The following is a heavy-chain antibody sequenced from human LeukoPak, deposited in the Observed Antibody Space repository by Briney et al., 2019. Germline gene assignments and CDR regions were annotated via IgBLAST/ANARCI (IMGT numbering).Heavy chain of an antibody. J-gene: IGHJ6*02. V-gene: IGHV4-34*01. CDR3: AGYCSSTSCPTHYYYYGMDV. CDR1: GGSFSGYY. CDR2: INHSGST. D-gene: IGHD2-2*01. Sequence: PSETLSLTCAVYGGSFSGYYWSWIRQPPGKGLAWIGEINHSGSTNYNPSLKGRVTISVDTSKNQFSLKLSSVTAADTAVYYCAGYCSSTSCPTHYYYYGMDVWGQGTTVTVSS.